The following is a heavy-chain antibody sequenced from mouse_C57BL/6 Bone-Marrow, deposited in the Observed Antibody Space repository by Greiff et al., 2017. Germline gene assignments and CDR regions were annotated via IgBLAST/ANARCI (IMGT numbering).Heavy chain of an antibody. J-gene: IGHJ3*01. D-gene: IGHD1-1*01. CDR2: IYPRSGNT. CDR1: GYTFTSYG. CDR3: ARVTTVVAPFAY. V-gene: IGHV1-81*01. Sequence: VKLMESGAELARPGASVKLSCKASGYTFTSYGISWVKQRTGQGLEWIGEIYPRSGNTYYNEKFKGKATLTADKSSSTAYMELRSLTSEDSAVYFCARVTTVVAPFAYWGQGTLVTVSA.